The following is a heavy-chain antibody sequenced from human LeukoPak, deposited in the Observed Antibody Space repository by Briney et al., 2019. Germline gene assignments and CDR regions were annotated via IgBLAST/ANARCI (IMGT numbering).Heavy chain of an antibody. J-gene: IGHJ4*02. D-gene: IGHD2-21*02. CDR2: ISSSSSYI. CDR1: GFTFSSYS. V-gene: IGHV3-21*04. CDR3: ASSRLPGDPFDY. Sequence: GGSLRLSCAASGFTFSSYSMNWVRQAPGKGLEWVSSISSSSSYIYYADSVKGRFTISRDNAKNSLCLQMNGLRAEDTAVYYCASSRLPGDPFDYWGQGTLVTVSS.